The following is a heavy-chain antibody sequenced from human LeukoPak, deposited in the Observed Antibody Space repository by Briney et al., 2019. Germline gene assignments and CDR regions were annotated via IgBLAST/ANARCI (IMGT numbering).Heavy chain of an antibody. D-gene: IGHD3-22*01. CDR3: ARDRRDYYDSSGYYRVVVLTG. CDR1: GFTFSSYA. Sequence: GGSLRLSCAASGFTFSSYAMSWVRQAPGKGLEWVSAIGGSGGSTYYADSVKGRFTISRDNAKNSLYLQMNSLRAEDTAVYYCARDRRDYYDSSGYYRVVVLTGWGQGTLVTVSS. J-gene: IGHJ4*02. CDR2: IGGSGGST. V-gene: IGHV3-23*01.